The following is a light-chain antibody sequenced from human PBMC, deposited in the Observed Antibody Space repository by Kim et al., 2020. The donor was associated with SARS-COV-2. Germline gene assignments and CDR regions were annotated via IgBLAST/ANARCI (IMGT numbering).Light chain of an antibody. J-gene: IGLJ1*01. CDR3: GTWDSSIGTEV. CDR2: DNN. CDR1: RANIVNNY. Sequence: KVTTARYASRANIVNNYVSWYHQQPGTAPNLLINDNNKRPSGSPARFSGATSGTSATLWITGLPTGDEDDDYCGTWDSSIGTEVFGTGTKVTVL. V-gene: IGLV1-51*02.